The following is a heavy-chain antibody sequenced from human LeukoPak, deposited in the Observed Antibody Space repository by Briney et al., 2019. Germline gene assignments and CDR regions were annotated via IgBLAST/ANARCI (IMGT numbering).Heavy chain of an antibody. CDR2: IYHSGST. V-gene: IGHV4-38-2*01. Sequence: SETLSLTCAVSGYSISSGYYWGWIRPPPGKGLEWIGSIYHSGSTYYNPSLKSRVTISVDTSKNQFSLKLSSVTAADTAVYYCARVPRGFYFDYWGQGTLVTVSS. CDR3: ARVPRGFYFDY. CDR1: GYSISSGYY. D-gene: IGHD3-10*01. J-gene: IGHJ4*02.